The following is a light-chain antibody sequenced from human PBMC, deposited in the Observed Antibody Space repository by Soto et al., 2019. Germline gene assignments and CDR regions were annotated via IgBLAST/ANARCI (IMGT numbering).Light chain of an antibody. V-gene: IGKV3-11*01. CDR1: QSVSSY. J-gene: IGKJ3*01. CDR2: DAS. CDR3: QQRSNWPCT. Sequence: EIVLTQSPATLSLSPGERATLSCRASQSVSSYLAWYQQKPGQAPRLLIYDASNRATGIPARFSGSGSGTDFTLTISSLAPEDFEVYYCQQRSNWPCTFGPGTKVDIK.